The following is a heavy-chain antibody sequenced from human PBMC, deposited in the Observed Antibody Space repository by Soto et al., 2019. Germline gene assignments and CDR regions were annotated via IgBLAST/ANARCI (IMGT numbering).Heavy chain of an antibody. CDR2: ISYDGSNK. CDR3: AKGLSGWYFDY. V-gene: IGHV3-30*18. Sequence: GGSLRLSCAASGFTFSSYGMHWVRQAPGKGLEWVAVISYDGSNKYYADSVKGRFTISRDNSKNTLYLQMNSLRAEDTAVYYCAKGLSGWYFDYWGQGPWSPSPQ. D-gene: IGHD6-19*01. CDR1: GFTFSSYG. J-gene: IGHJ4*02.